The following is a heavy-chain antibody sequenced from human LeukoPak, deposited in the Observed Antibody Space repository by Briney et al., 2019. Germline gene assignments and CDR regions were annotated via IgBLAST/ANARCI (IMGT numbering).Heavy chain of an antibody. V-gene: IGHV4-34*01. CDR3: ARPRSSGWTDY. CDR1: GGSFSGYY. J-gene: IGHJ4*02. Sequence: SETLSLTCAVYGGSFSGYYWSWIRQPPGKGLEWIGEINHSGSTNYNPSLKSRVTISVDTSKNQFSLKLSSVTAADTAVYYCARPRSSGWTDYWGQGTLVTVSS. D-gene: IGHD6-19*01. CDR2: INHSGST.